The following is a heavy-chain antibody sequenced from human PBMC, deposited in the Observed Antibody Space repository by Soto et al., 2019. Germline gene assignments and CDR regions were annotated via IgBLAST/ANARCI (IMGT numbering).Heavy chain of an antibody. CDR1: GYPLTAKY. CDR2: INPSSGGT. V-gene: IGHV1-2*02. Sequence: ASVKVSCKASGYPLTAKYLHWVRQAPGQGLEWMGWINPSSGGTKEAQKFRGRVTMTRDTSISAAYMELSRLTSDDTAVYYCAKGGSSWTEWFDPFGQGTLVTFSS. CDR3: AKGGSSWTEWFDP. D-gene: IGHD6-13*01. J-gene: IGHJ5*02.